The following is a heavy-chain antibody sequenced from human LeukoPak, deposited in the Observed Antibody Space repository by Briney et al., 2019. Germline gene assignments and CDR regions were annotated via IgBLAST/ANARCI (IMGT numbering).Heavy chain of an antibody. CDR3: ARDKGYDFWSGYYTNWFDP. CDR1: GFTFSNAW. D-gene: IGHD3-3*01. V-gene: IGHV3-23*01. J-gene: IGHJ5*02. CDR2: ISGSGFGT. Sequence: PGGSLRLSCAASGFTFSNAWMSWVRQAPGKGLEWVSTISGSGFGTYYADSVKGRFTISRDNSKNTLYLQMNSLRAEDTAVYYCARDKGYDFWSGYYTNWFDPWGQGTLVTVSS.